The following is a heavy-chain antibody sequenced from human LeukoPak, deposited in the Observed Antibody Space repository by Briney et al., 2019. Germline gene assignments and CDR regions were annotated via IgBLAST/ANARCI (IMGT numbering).Heavy chain of an antibody. J-gene: IGHJ4*02. CDR3: ARVLGYDSSGYYRGYFDY. Sequence: PGGSLRLSCAASGFTVSNNYMSWVRQAPGKGLEWVSVVYSAGSTYYSDSVKGRFTISRQNPENTLFLQMNSLGPEDTAVYYGARVLGYDSSGYYRGYFDYWGQGTLVTVSS. D-gene: IGHD3-22*01. V-gene: IGHV3-53*04. CDR2: VYSAGST. CDR1: GFTVSNNY.